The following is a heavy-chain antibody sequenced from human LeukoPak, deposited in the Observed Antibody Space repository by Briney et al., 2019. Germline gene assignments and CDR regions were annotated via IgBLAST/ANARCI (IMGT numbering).Heavy chain of an antibody. CDR1: GGSFSGYY. V-gene: IGHV4-34*01. J-gene: IGHJ5*02. D-gene: IGHD2-2*01. CDR2: INHSGST. Sequence: SETLSLTCAVYGGSFSGYYWSWIRQPPGKGLEWIGEINHSGSTNYNPSLKSRVTISVDTSKNQFSLKLRSVTAADTAVYYCARVGLGYCSSTSCLNWFDPWGQGTLVTVSS. CDR3: ARVGLGYCSSTSCLNWFDP.